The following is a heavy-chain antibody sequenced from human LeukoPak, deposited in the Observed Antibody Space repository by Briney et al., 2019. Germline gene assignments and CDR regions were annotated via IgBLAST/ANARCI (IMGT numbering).Heavy chain of an antibody. CDR2: ISYDGSNK. V-gene: IGHV3-30-3*01. D-gene: IGHD3-10*01. CDR1: GFTFSSYA. CDR3: ARDTARFGELPDWFDP. J-gene: IGHJ5*02. Sequence: PGRSLRLSCAASGFTFSSYAMHWVRQAPGKGLEWVAVISYDGSNKYYADSVKGRLTISRDNSKNTLYLQMNSLRAEDTAVYYCARDTARFGELPDWFDPWGQGTLVTVSS.